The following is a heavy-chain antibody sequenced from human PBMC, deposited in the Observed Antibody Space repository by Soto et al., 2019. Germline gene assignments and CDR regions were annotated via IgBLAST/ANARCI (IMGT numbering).Heavy chain of an antibody. D-gene: IGHD1-1*01. CDR3: ARLGAFYKAMDS. J-gene: IGHJ1*01. Sequence: SETLSLTCPVSDGYLSPNYLSWIRQPPGKGLEWLGYIYYAGTTTYNPSLQRRGSIPLDTSKNDDSLKLTSVTAADTAVYFCARLGAFYKAMDSWGQGTLVTVPQ. CDR1: DGYLSPNY. V-gene: IGHV4-59*08. CDR2: IYYAGTT.